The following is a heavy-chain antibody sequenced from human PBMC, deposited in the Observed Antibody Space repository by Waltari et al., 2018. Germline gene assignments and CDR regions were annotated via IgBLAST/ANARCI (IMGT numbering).Heavy chain of an antibody. J-gene: IGHJ6*02. CDR3: ARGMDV. CDR1: GFSFRSYW. V-gene: IGHV3-7*03. Sequence: EVQLVESGGGLVQPGGSLRLSCAASGFSFRSYWMHWVRQAPGKGLEWVATIKQDGSEIYYVDSVKGRFTISRDNAKSSLNLQMNSLRVEDTAVYYCARGMDVWGQGTTVTVSS. CDR2: IKQDGSEI.